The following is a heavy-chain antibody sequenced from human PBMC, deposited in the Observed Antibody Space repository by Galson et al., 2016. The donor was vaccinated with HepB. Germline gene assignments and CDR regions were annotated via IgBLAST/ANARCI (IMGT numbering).Heavy chain of an antibody. V-gene: IGHV4-39*01. J-gene: IGHJ4*02. Sequence: PPGEGLEWIGSINYSGTTFYNAPLNIRVTMSVDTSKSQFSLQLTSVTAADTAVYYCASLIITGSGNFFDFWGQGTLVTVSS. CDR2: INYSGTT. D-gene: IGHD3-10*01. CDR3: ASLIITGSGNFFDF.